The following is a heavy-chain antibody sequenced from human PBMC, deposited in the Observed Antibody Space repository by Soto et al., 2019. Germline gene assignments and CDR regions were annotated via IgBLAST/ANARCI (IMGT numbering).Heavy chain of an antibody. V-gene: IGHV3-23*01. Sequence: GGSLRLSCAASGFTFSSYDMHWVRQAGGKGLEWVSISGSGGGTYYADSVKGRFTISRDNSKNTLYLQMNSLRAEDTAVYYCAKAPAVLPAPQFDYWGQGTLVTVSS. CDR2: ISGSGGGT. CDR3: AKAPAVLPAPQFDY. CDR1: GFTFSSYD. D-gene: IGHD6-19*01. J-gene: IGHJ4*02.